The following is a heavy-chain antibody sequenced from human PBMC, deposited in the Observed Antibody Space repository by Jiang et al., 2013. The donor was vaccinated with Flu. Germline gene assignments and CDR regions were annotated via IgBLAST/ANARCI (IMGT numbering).Heavy chain of an antibody. CDR1: GDSVSSNSAV. Sequence: QTLSLTCGISGDSVSSNSAVWNWIRQSPSRGLEWLGRTYYRSKWSNDYAVSVKSRITINSDTSKNQFSLQLNSVTPEDTAVYYCARATFSGTVISYYFDYWGQRTLVTVSS. J-gene: IGHJ4*02. CDR3: ARATFSGTVISYYFDY. CDR2: TYYRSKWSN. V-gene: IGHV6-1*01. D-gene: IGHD1-1*01.